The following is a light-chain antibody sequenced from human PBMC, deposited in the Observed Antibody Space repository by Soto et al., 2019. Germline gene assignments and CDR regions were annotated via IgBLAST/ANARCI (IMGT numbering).Light chain of an antibody. J-gene: IGKJ1*01. V-gene: IGKV3-20*01. CDR3: QQYGSSPRT. CDR2: GAS. CDR1: QSVSTTY. Sequence: EIVLTQSPGTLSLSPGERATLSCRASQSVSTTYLVGYQQKPGQAPRLLIYGASSRATGIPDRFSGSGSGTDFTLTISRLEPEDFAVYYCQQYGSSPRTFGQGTKVEIK.